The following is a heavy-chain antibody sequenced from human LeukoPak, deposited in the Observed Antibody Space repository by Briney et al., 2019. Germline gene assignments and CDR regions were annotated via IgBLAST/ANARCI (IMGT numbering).Heavy chain of an antibody. CDR3: ARTVTFDGMDV. CDR2: IYSGGST. Sequence: PGGSLRLSCAASGFTVSSNYMSWVRQAPGKGLEWVSVIYSGGSTYHEDSVKGRFTISRDNSKNTLYLQMNSLRAEDTAVYYCARTVTFDGMDVWGQGTTVTVSS. J-gene: IGHJ6*02. D-gene: IGHD4-17*01. V-gene: IGHV3-66*01. CDR1: GFTVSSNY.